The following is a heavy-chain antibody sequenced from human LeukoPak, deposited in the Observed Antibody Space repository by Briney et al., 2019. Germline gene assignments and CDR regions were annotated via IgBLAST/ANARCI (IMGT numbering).Heavy chain of an antibody. J-gene: IGHJ6*04. CDR3: ARGGGFDDPNYYYGMDV. D-gene: IGHD6-25*01. V-gene: IGHV1-18*04. Sequence: ASVTVSCKASGYTLTSYGISWVRQAPGQGLEWMGWISAYNGNTNYAQKLQGRVTMTTDTSTSTAYMELRSLRSDDTAVYYCARGGGFDDPNYYYGMDVWGKGTTVTVSS. CDR1: GYTLTSYG. CDR2: ISAYNGNT.